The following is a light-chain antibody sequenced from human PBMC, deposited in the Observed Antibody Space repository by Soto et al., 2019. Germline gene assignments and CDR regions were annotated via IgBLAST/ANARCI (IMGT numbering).Light chain of an antibody. J-gene: IGLJ1*01. CDR1: SGDVGGHNA. CDR2: DVY. V-gene: IGLV2-14*03. Sequence: QSVLIQPASVSGPPGQSTTLSCTGTSGDVGGHNAVSWSQQHPGKAPNLLIYDVYNRPSGASHRFSGSKSVNTASLPISGLQDEDEADYYCSSCERSGAYVCGTGSNVTVL. CDR3: SSCERSGAYV.